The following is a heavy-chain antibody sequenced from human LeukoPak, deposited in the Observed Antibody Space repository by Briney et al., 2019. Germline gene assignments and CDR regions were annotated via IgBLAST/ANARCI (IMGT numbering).Heavy chain of an antibody. CDR1: GYTLTELS. CDR2: SDPEDGET. V-gene: IGHV1-24*01. CDR3: ATGYPWDYGSGSPPFDY. D-gene: IGHD3-10*01. J-gene: IGHJ4*02. Sequence: ASVKVSCKVSGYTLTELSMHWVQQAPGKGLEWMGGSDPEDGETIYAQKFQGRVTMTEDTSTDTAYMELSSLRSEDTAVYYCATGYPWDYGSGSPPFDYWGQGTLVTVSS.